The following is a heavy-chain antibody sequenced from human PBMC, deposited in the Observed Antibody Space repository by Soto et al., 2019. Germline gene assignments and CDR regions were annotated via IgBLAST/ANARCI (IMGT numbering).Heavy chain of an antibody. CDR3: AAGWAPAAGDL. D-gene: IGHD2-2*01. J-gene: IGHJ5*02. CDR2: SHYSGNS. CDR1: GGSFGSFY. V-gene: IGHV4-59*03. Sequence: VQLLESGPGLVRPSETLSLTCTVSGGSFGSFYWSWVRQPPGKRLEWIGYSHYSGNSNYSPSLRSRVSISLDTSKNEFSLKLHSVTAADTAVYYCAAGWAPAAGDLWGPGILVTVSS.